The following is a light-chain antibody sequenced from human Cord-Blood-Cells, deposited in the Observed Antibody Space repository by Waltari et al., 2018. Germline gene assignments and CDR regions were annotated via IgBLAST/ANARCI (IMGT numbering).Light chain of an antibody. CDR2: AVS. J-gene: IGLJ2*01. CDR3: SSYTSSSTKV. V-gene: IGLV2-14*01. Sequence: QSALTQPASVSGSPGQSITIPCPGPSRYVGGYHLLSWYQQHPGKAPKLMIYAVSNRPSGVSNRFSGSKSGNTASLTISGLQAEDEADYYCSSYTSSSTKVFGGGTKLTVL. CDR1: SRYVGGYHL.